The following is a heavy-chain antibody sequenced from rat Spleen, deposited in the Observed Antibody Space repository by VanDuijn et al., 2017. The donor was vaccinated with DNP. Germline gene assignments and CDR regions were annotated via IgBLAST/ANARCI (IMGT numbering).Heavy chain of an antibody. CDR2: ISTSGGT. CDR3: TKDAFDY. J-gene: IGHJ2*01. V-gene: IGHV5-27*01. Sequence: EVQLVESGGGLVQPGRSLKLSCAASGFTFSNYDMAWVRQAPTKGLEWVASISTSGGTSYLDSVKGRFTISRDNTESTLYLQMDSLRSEDTATYYCTKDAFDYWGQGVMVTVSS. CDR1: GFTFSNYD.